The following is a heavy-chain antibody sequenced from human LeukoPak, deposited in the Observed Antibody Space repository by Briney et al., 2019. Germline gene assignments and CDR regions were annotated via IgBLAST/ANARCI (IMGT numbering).Heavy chain of an antibody. CDR1: GGTFSSYA. V-gene: IGHV1-69*06. J-gene: IGHJ6*03. CDR3: ARVPGITATTYYYYMDV. Sequence: ASVKVSCKVSGGTFSSYAISWVRQAPGQGLEWMGGIIPIFGTANYAQKFQGRVTITADKSSTTAYMELSSLRSEDTAVYYCARVPGITATTYYYYMDVWGKGTTVTVSS. CDR2: IIPIFGTA. D-gene: IGHD4-11*01.